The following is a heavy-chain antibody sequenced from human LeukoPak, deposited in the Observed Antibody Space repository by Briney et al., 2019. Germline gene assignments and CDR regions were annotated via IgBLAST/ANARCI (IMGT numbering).Heavy chain of an antibody. Sequence: GSLRLSCAASGFTFSSYAMSWVRQPPGKGLEWIGEINHSGSTNYNPSLKSRVTISVDTSKNQFSLKLSSVTAADTAVYYCARQAVGGLRFDYWGQGTLVTVSS. CDR1: GFTFSSYA. J-gene: IGHJ4*02. D-gene: IGHD2-15*01. CDR3: ARQAVGGLRFDY. V-gene: IGHV4-34*01. CDR2: INHSGST.